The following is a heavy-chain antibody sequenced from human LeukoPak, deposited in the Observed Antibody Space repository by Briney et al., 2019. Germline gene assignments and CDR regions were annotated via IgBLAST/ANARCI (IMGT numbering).Heavy chain of an antibody. Sequence: SETLSLTCTVSGGSISSYYWSWIRQPPGKGLEWIGYIYYSGSTNYNSSLKSRVTISVDTSKNQLSLKLSSVTAADTAVYFCARQQGPFFFDFWGQGTLVTVSS. CDR3: ARQQGPFFFDF. D-gene: IGHD3-3*01. J-gene: IGHJ4*02. CDR2: IYYSGST. V-gene: IGHV4-59*08. CDR1: GGSISSYY.